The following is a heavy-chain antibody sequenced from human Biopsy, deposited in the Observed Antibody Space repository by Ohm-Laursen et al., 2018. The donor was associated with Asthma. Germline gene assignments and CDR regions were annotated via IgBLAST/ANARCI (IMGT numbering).Heavy chain of an antibody. CDR3: ARGLDYSGRSGFDF. J-gene: IGHJ4*01. D-gene: IGHD3-10*01. CDR1: GFSFDDCA. Sequence: SLRLSCAASGFSFDDCAMHWVRQAPGKGLEWVSSISWNSGNIDYADSVKGRFTISRDNSMNTLYLHMNSLRVEDTAVYYCARGLDYSGRSGFDFWGRGTLVTVSS. V-gene: IGHV3-9*01. CDR2: ISWNSGNI.